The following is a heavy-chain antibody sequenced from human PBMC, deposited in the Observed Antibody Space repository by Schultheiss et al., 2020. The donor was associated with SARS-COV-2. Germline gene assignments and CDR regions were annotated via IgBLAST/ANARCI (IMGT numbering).Heavy chain of an antibody. CDR2: INSNSDVI. J-gene: IGHJ4*02. CDR3: ARSSGYYSYFDY. Sequence: GESLKISCAASGFSFSNYLMAWVRQAPGRGLEWISYINSNSDVIFYADSIKGRFTISRDNAKSSLFLQMSSLRGDDTAVYYCARSSGYYSYFDYWGQGTLVTVSS. D-gene: IGHD3-22*01. CDR1: GFSFSNYL. V-gene: IGHV3-48*04.